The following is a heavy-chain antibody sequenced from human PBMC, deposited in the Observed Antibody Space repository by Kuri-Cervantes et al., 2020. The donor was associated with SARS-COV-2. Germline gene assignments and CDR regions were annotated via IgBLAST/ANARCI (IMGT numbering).Heavy chain of an antibody. CDR1: GFTFSSYA. CDR3: ASARCACGCYQNDH. CDR2: IWNDGSRE. V-gene: IGHV3-30*04. D-gene: IGHD2-8*01. Sequence: SLKISCAASGFTFSSYAMHWVRQAPGKGLEWVALIWNDGSRENYADSVKGRFTVSRDNSKNILSLQVNSLRPEDTAVYYCASARCACGCYQNDHWGQGTLVTVSS. J-gene: IGHJ1*01.